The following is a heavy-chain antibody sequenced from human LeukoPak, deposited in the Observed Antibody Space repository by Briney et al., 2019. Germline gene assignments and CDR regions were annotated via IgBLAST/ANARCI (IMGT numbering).Heavy chain of an antibody. V-gene: IGHV4-34*01. D-gene: IGHD5-12*01. CDR1: GGSFSGYY. CDR3: ARAGRGYSGYDPFDY. CDR2: INHSGST. Sequence: PSETLSLTCAVYGGSFSGYYWSWIRQPPGKGLEWIGEINHSGSTNYNPSLKSRVTISVDTSKNQFSLKLSSVTAADTAVYYCARAGRGYSGYDPFDYWGQGTLVTVSS. J-gene: IGHJ4*02.